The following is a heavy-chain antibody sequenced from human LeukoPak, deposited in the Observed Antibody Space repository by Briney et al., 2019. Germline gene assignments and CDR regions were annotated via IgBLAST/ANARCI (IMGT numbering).Heavy chain of an antibody. D-gene: IGHD3-22*01. V-gene: IGHV3-13*04. Sequence: GGSLRLSCAASGFTFSSYDMHWVRQATGKGLEWVSAIGTAGDTYYPGSVKGRFTISRENAKNSLYLRMNSLRAGDTAVYYCARDMGLYDSSGYYSIFDYWGQGTLVTVSS. J-gene: IGHJ4*02. CDR1: GFTFSSYD. CDR2: IGTAGDT. CDR3: ARDMGLYDSSGYYSIFDY.